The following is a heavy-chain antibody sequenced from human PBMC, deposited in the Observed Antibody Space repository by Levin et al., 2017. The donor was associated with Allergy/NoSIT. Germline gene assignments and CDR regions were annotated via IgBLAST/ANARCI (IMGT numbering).Heavy chain of an antibody. J-gene: IGHJ4*02. V-gene: IGHV4-39*01. CDR3: ARQDTIFGVVMYY. D-gene: IGHD3-3*01. CDR1: GGSISSSSYY. Sequence: NTSETLSLTCTVSGGSISSSSYYWGWIRQPPGTGLEWIGSIYYSGSTYYNPSLKSRVTISVDTSKNQFSLKLSSVTAADTAVYYCARQDTIFGVVMYYWGQGTLVTVSS. CDR2: IYYSGST.